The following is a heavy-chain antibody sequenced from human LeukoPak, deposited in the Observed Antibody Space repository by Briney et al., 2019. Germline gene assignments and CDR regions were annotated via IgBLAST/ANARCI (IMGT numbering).Heavy chain of an antibody. CDR1: GFSFNSAA. J-gene: IGHJ4*02. Sequence: PGGSLRLFCAASGFSFNSAAMTGLRQAAGKGLDWVSLVSSSGANTYYADSVKGRFTISRDNSKNTLYLQMNSLRAEDTAIYYCAKDTQGSYWGQGTLVTVSS. CDR3: AKDTQGSY. D-gene: IGHD2-15*01. CDR2: VSSSGANT. V-gene: IGHV3-23*01.